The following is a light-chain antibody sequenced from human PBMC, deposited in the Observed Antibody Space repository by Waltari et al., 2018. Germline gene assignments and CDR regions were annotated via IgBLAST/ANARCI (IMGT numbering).Light chain of an antibody. J-gene: IGKJ1*01. CDR3: QHYVRLPVT. CDR1: QSVGRA. CDR2: DAS. V-gene: IGKV3-20*01. Sequence: VLTKSPGTLSLSPGERATLSCRASQSVGRALAWYQQKPGQAPRLLIYDASIRATGVPDRFSGSGSGTDFSLTISRLEPEDVAVYNCQHYVRLPVTCGQGTKV.